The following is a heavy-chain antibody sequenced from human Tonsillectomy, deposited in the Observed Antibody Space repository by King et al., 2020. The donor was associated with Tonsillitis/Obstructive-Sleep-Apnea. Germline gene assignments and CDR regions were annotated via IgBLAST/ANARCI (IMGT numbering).Heavy chain of an antibody. J-gene: IGHJ6*03. CDR2: ISHDGNNK. CDR3: ARDSWLGDYGYYYYMDV. Sequence: HVQLVESGGGVVQPGRSLRLSCAASGFTLRSCAMNWVRQAPGKGLEWVAVISHDGNNKYFADSVKGRFTISRDNTENTLYLQMDSVTVDDTAVYYCARDSWLGDYGYYYYMDVWGKETTVTLSS. D-gene: IGHD4-17*01. CDR1: GFTLRSCA. V-gene: IGHV3-30*04.